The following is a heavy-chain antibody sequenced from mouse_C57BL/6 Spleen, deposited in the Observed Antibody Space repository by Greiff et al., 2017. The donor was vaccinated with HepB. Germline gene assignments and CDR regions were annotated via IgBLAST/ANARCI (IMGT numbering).Heavy chain of an antibody. Sequence: QVQLQQSGPELVKPGASVKISCKASGYSFTSYYIHWVKQRPGQGLEWIGWIYPGSGNTKYNEKFKGKATLTADTSSSTAYMHLSSLTSEDSAVYYCAREGGGNYPYAMDYWGQGTSVTVSS. J-gene: IGHJ4*01. D-gene: IGHD2-1*01. CDR3: AREGGGNYPYAMDY. V-gene: IGHV1-66*01. CDR1: GYSFTSYY. CDR2: IYPGSGNT.